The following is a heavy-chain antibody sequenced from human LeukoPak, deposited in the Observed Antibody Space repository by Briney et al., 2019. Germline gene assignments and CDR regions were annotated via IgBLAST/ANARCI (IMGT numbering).Heavy chain of an antibody. V-gene: IGHV3-23*01. CDR3: AKAPPYTKYFDY. J-gene: IGHJ4*02. CDR2: ISGSGDNT. Sequence: GGSLRLSCAASGFTFSSYAMSWVRQAPGKGLEWVSGISGSGDNTYYADSVKGRFTISRDNSKNTLYVQVNSLGTEDTAAYYCAKAPPYTKYFDYWGQGTLLTVSS. D-gene: IGHD1-1*01. CDR1: GFTFSSYA.